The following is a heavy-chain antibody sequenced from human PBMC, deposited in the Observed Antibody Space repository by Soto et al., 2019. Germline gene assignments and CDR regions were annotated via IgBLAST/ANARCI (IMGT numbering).Heavy chain of an antibody. CDR1: GYIFANYG. CDR3: VMVDNYVTPTPQDV. CDR2: ISPYTGNT. D-gene: IGHD3-16*01. J-gene: IGHJ6*04. V-gene: IGHV1-18*01. Sequence: QVQLVQSGDEVKKPGASVKVSCKASGYIFANYGIAWVRQAPGQGLEWMGWISPYTGNTHSATKIQGRLTMTTDTSTSTAYMDLGSLTSDETAVYYCVMVDNYVTPTPQDVWGKGTTVTVSS.